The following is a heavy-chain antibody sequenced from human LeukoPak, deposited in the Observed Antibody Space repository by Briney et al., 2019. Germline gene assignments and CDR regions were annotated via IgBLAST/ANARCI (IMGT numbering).Heavy chain of an antibody. CDR2: IYYSGST. D-gene: IGHD5-18*01. Sequence: SETLSLTCTVSGGSISSSSYYWGWIRQPPGKGMEWIGSIYYSGSTYYNPSLKSRVTISVDTSKNQFSLKLSSVTAADTAVYYCAREIRGYSYGYYYYYMDVWAKGTTVTVSS. CDR1: GGSISSSSYY. CDR3: AREIRGYSYGYYYYYMDV. V-gene: IGHV4-39*07. J-gene: IGHJ6*03.